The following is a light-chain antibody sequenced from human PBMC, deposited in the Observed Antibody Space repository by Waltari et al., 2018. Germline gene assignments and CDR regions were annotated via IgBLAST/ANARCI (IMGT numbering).Light chain of an antibody. CDR1: QSVNSY. V-gene: IGKV3-11*01. J-gene: IGKJ5*01. CDR2: DAS. Sequence: CRTSQSVNSYLAWYQHKPGQAPRLLIYDASNRATGIPARFSGSGSGTYFTLTISSLEPDDFALYYCQQRFTWPSITFGQGTRLEIK. CDR3: QQRFTWPSIT.